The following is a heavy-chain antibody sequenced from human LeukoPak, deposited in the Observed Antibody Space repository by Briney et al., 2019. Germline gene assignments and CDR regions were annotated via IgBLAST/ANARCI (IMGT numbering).Heavy chain of an antibody. CDR1: GFTVSSNY. J-gene: IGHJ6*02. CDR2: IYSGGST. D-gene: IGHD3-3*01. Sequence: GGSLRLSCAASGFTVSSNYMSWVRQAPGKGLEWVSVIYSGGSTYHADSVKGRFTISRDNAKNSLYLQMNSLRAEDTAVYYCARRRFLEWPDYYGMDVWGQGTTVTVSS. CDR3: ARRRFLEWPDYYGMDV. V-gene: IGHV3-53*01.